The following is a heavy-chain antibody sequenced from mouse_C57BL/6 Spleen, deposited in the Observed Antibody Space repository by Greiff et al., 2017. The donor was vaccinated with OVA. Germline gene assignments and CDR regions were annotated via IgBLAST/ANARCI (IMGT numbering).Heavy chain of an antibody. CDR1: GFTFSDYY. D-gene: IGHD2-12*01. J-gene: IGHJ4*01. CDR3: ARGYDGLDY. Sequence: EVMLVESEGGLVQPGSSMKLSCTASGFTFSDYYMAWVRQVPEKGLEWVANINYDGSSTYYLDSLKSRFIISRDNAKNILYLQMSSLKSEDTATYYCARGYDGLDYWGQGTSVTVSS. CDR2: INYDGSST. V-gene: IGHV5-16*01.